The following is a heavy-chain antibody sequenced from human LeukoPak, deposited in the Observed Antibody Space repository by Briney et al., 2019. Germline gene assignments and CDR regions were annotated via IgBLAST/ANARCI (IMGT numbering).Heavy chain of an antibody. CDR3: ASNTVTTLDYGMDV. CDR1: GYTLTAYY. CDR2: VDPSDDKT. J-gene: IGHJ6*02. Sequence: GASVKVCCKTSGYTLTAYYLHWVQQAPGKGLEWVGRVDPSDDKTVFAAKFQGRVTVTVDKSIDTAYMELRSLRSEDTAVYYCASNTVTTLDYGMDVWGQGTTVTVSS. V-gene: IGHV1-69-2*01. D-gene: IGHD4-17*01.